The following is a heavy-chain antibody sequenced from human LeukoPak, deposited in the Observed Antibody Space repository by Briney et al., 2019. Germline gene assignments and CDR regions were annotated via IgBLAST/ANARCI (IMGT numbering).Heavy chain of an antibody. Sequence: SETLSLTCTVSGGSISSGGYYWSWIRQHPGKGLEWIGYIYYSGSTYYNPSLKSRVTISVDTSKNQFSLKLSSVTAADTAVYYCARGLVVPAAKARTVYAFDIWGQGTMVTVSS. V-gene: IGHV4-31*03. CDR2: IYYSGST. J-gene: IGHJ3*02. D-gene: IGHD2-2*01. CDR1: GGSISSGGYY. CDR3: ARGLVVPAAKARTVYAFDI.